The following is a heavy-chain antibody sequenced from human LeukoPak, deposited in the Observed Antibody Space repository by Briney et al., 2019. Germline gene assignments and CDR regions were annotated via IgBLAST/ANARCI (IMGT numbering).Heavy chain of an antibody. D-gene: IGHD5-18*01. Sequence: SGPTLVNPTQTLTLTCTFSGFSLSTSGMCVSWIRQPPGKALEWLARIDWDDDKYYSTSLKTRLTISKDTSKNQVVLTMTNMDPVDTATYYCAREERYSYGYYFDYWGQGTLVTVSS. J-gene: IGHJ4*02. V-gene: IGHV2-70*11. CDR3: AREERYSYGYYFDY. CDR1: GFSLSTSGMC. CDR2: IDWDDDK.